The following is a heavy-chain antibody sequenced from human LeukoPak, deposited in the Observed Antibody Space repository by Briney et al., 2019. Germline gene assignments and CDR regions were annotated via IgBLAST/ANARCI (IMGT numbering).Heavy chain of an antibody. CDR2: INPNSGGT. J-gene: IGHJ4*02. D-gene: IGHD6-19*01. V-gene: IGHV1-2*04. Sequence: ASVKVSCKASGYTFTGYYMHWVRQAPGQGLEWMGWINPNSGGTNYAQKFQGWVTMTRDTSISTAYMELSSLRSEDTAVYYCARHIAVAGSFDYWGQGTLVTVSS. CDR3: ARHIAVAGSFDY. CDR1: GYTFTGYY.